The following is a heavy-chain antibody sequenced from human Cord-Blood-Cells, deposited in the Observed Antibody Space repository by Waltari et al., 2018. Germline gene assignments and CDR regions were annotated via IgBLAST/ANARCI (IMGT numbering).Heavy chain of an antibody. Sequence: QVQLVQSGAEVKKPGASVKVSCKASGYTLTGYYMHWVRPAPGQGLEWMGWINPNSGGTNYAQKFQGWVTMTRDTSISTAYMELSRLRSDDTAVYYCARAGYSYGYYFDYWGQGTLVTVSS. CDR1: GYTLTGYY. V-gene: IGHV1-2*04. J-gene: IGHJ4*02. CDR3: ARAGYSYGYYFDY. D-gene: IGHD5-18*01. CDR2: INPNSGGT.